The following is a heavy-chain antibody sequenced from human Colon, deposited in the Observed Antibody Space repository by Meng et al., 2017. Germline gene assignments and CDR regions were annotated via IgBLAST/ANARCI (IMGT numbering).Heavy chain of an antibody. CDR2: INHSGRT. CDR1: GGSFSAYY. V-gene: IGHV4-34*01. J-gene: IGHJ4*02. CDR3: ARSLGYYDYVWGSYPPGY. Sequence: QLQPPRWGAGMLQPSETLSLPRACYGGSFSAYYWSLIGQPPGKGREWIGEINHSGRTNYNPSLKSRVTISVDTSKNQLSLKLSSVTAADTAVYYCARSLGYYDYVWGSYPPGYWGQGTLVTVSS. D-gene: IGHD3-16*01.